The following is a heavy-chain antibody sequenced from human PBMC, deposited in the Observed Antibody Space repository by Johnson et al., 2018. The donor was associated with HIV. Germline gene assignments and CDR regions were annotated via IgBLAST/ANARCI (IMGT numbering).Heavy chain of an antibody. V-gene: IGHV3-30*19. CDR2: ISYDGSNK. Sequence: VQLVESGGGVVQPGGSLRLSCAASGFTFTSYGMHWVRQAPGKGLEWVAVISYDGSNKYYADSVKGRFTISRDNSKNTLYLQMNSLRAEDTAVYYCARVEGGSSANAFDIWGQGTMVTVSS. D-gene: IGHD6-13*01. J-gene: IGHJ3*02. CDR1: GFTFTSYG. CDR3: ARVEGGSSANAFDI.